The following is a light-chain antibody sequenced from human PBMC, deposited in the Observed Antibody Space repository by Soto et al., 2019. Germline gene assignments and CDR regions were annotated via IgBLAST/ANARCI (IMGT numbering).Light chain of an antibody. CDR3: QQRSNWPPWIT. J-gene: IGKJ5*01. V-gene: IGKV3-11*01. CDR1: QSVSIY. Sequence: EIVMTQSPATLSVSPGERATLSCRATQSVSIYLAWYQQKPGQAPRXLIYDASNRATGIPARFSGSGSGTDFTLTISSLEPEDFAVYYCQQRSNWPPWITFGQGTRLEIK. CDR2: DAS.